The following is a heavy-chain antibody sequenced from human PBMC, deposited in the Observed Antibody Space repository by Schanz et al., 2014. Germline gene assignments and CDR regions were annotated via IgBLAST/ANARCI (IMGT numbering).Heavy chain of an antibody. Sequence: EVQLVESGGGLVQPGGSLRLSCAASGFTLSNSDMHWVRQGTGKGLEWVSTIGYLGDTYYPDSVKGRFTVSRDSGQNSLYLQMNRLRAEDTAVYYCAKGLYYDNTGGGFDYWGQGTLVTVSS. CDR3: AKGLYYDNTGGGFDY. CDR1: GFTLSNSD. J-gene: IGHJ4*02. D-gene: IGHD3-16*01. V-gene: IGHV3-13*01. CDR2: IGYLGDT.